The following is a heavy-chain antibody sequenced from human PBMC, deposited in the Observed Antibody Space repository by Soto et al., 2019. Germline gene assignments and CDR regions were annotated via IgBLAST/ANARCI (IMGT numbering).Heavy chain of an antibody. J-gene: IGHJ4*02. Sequence: SLRLSCAASGFTFSSNWMHWVRQAPGKGLVWVSRINSDGTYTSYADSVKGRFTISRDNAKNTLYLQLNSVRPEDTAVYFCAKARDQFDSSGADYWGQGSLVTVSS. D-gene: IGHD3-22*01. CDR1: GFTFSSNW. CDR2: INSDGTYT. CDR3: AKARDQFDSSGADY. V-gene: IGHV3-74*01.